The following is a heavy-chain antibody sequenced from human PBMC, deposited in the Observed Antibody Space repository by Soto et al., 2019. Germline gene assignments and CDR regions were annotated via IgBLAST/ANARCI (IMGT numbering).Heavy chain of an antibody. D-gene: IGHD2-21*01. J-gene: IGHJ4*02. CDR3: ATLAYCGGDCYYYFDY. CDR1: GGSFSGYY. Sequence: PSETLSLTCAVYGGSFSGYYWSWILQPPGKGLEWIGDINHSGSTNYNPSLKSRVTISVDTSKNQFSLKLSSVTAADTAVYYCATLAYCGGDCYYYFDYWGQGTLVTVSS. CDR2: INHSGST. V-gene: IGHV4-34*01.